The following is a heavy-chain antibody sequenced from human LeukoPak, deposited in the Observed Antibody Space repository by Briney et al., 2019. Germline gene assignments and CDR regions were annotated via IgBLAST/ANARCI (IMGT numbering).Heavy chain of an antibody. D-gene: IGHD1-26*01. CDR2: IRYDGSNK. J-gene: IGHJ4*02. CDR3: AKPGGRVGAIVYYFDY. Sequence: GGSLRLSCAASGFTFSSYGMHWVRQALGKGLEWVAFIRYDGSNKYYADSVKGRFTISRDNSKNTLYLQMNSLRAEDTAVYYCAKPGGRVGAIVYYFDYWGQGTLVTVSS. CDR1: GFTFSSYG. V-gene: IGHV3-30*02.